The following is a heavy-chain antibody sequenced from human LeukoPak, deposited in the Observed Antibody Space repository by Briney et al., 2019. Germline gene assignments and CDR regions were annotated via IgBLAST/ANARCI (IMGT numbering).Heavy chain of an antibody. CDR1: GYTFTGYY. CDR3: ARENNSGWYRKAAFDY. V-gene: IGHV1-2*02. D-gene: IGHD6-19*01. Sequence: ASVKVSCKASGYTFTGYYIHWVRQAPGQGLEWMGWINPNGGGTNYAQKFQGRVTLTRDTSISTAYMEVNSLGSDGTAVYYCARENNSGWYRKAAFDYWGQGTLVTVTS. J-gene: IGHJ4*02. CDR2: INPNGGGT.